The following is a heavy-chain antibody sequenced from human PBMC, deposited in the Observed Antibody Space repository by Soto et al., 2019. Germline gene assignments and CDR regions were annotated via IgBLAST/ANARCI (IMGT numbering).Heavy chain of an antibody. CDR3: ERGRGYSSSSGLIFNDY. CDR1: GGSFSGYC. D-gene: IGHD6-6*01. J-gene: IGHJ4*02. Sequence: SETLSLTCAVYGGSFSGYCWSWIRQPPGKGLEWIGESNPNGNTHYNQYLKTRVPISVDTSKNQFSLKMSSPTAADTAVYYCERGRGYSSSSGLIFNDYWGQGTLVTVSS. V-gene: IGHV4-34*01. CDR2: SNPNGNT.